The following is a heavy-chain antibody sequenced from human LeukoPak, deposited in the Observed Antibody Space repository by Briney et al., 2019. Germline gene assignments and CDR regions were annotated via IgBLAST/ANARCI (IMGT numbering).Heavy chain of an antibody. CDR3: ARDYDILTGSPGDFDY. Sequence: GASVKVSCKASGYTFTSYYMHWVRQAPGQGLEWMGIINPSGGSTSYAQKFQGRVTMTRDTSTSRVYMELSSLRSEDTAVYYCARDYDILTGSPGDFDYWGQGTLVTVSS. D-gene: IGHD3-9*01. CDR1: GYTFTSYY. V-gene: IGHV1-46*03. CDR2: INPSGGST. J-gene: IGHJ4*02.